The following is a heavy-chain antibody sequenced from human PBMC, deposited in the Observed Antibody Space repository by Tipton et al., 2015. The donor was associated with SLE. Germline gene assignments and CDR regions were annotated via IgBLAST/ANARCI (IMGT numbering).Heavy chain of an antibody. J-gene: IGHJ4*02. CDR2: IYYSGST. CDR1: GGSISSYY. CDR3: AREQSPVALFDH. V-gene: IGHV4-59*01. D-gene: IGHD6-19*01. Sequence: TLSLTCTVSGGSISSYYWSWIRQPPGKGLEWIGYIYYSGSTNYNPSLKSRVTISVETSKNQFSLRLSSVTAADTAVYYCAREQSPVALFDHWGQGTLVTVSS.